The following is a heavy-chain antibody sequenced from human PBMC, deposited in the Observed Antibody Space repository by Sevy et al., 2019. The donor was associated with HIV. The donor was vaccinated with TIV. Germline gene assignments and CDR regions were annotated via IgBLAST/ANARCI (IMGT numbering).Heavy chain of an antibody. J-gene: IGHJ4*02. D-gene: IGHD3-22*01. CDR2: ISWNSGSI. CDR1: GFTFDDYA. CDR3: AKAGGYYDSSGYPQDYFDY. V-gene: IGHV3-9*01. Sequence: GGSLRLSCVASGFTFDDYAMHWVRQAPGKGLEWVSGISWNSGSICYADSVKGRFTISRDNAKKSLNLQMNSLRAEDTALYYCAKAGGYYDSSGYPQDYFDYWGQGTLVTVSS.